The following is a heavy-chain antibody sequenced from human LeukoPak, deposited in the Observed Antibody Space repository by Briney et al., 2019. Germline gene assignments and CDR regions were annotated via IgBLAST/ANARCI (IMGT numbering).Heavy chain of an antibody. CDR3: ASAQWELLSRKLHPGDY. Sequence: SETLSLTCTVSDDSISDYYRGWIRQPPGKGLEWIGYIHNSGTSTYNLSLKSRVTISADTSKNQFSLKLNSMTTADTAVYYCASAQWELLSRKLHPGDYWGQGTLVTVSS. D-gene: IGHD1-26*01. J-gene: IGHJ4*02. V-gene: IGHV4-59*01. CDR1: DDSISDYY. CDR2: IHNSGTS.